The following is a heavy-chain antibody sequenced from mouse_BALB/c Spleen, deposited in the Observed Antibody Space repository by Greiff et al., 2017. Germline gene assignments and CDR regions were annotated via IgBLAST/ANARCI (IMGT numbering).Heavy chain of an antibody. CDR1: GFNIKDTY. CDR2: IDPANGNT. V-gene: IGHV14-3*02. Sequence: VQLKESGAELVKPGASVKLSCTASGFNIKDTYMHWVKQRPEQGLEWIGRIDPANGNTKYDPKFQGKATITADTSSNTAYLQLSSLTSEDTAVYYCASITTATRDYAMDYWGQGTSVTVSS. D-gene: IGHD1-2*01. CDR3: ASITTATRDYAMDY. J-gene: IGHJ4*01.